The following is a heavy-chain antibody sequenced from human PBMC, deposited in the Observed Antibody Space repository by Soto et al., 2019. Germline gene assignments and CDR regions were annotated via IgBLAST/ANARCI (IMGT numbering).Heavy chain of an antibody. CDR1: GFTFSLYG. CDR3: ATWQGSLNFHY. J-gene: IGHJ4*02. Sequence: QAQLVESGGGVVQPGRSLRLSCAASGFTFSLYGMHWVRQAPGKGLEWVAAIWDDGRRKDYADSVKDRLFISRDNSKNTLYLQLXXXXXXDTAVYYCATWQGSLNFHYWGQGTLVTVSS. CDR2: IWDDGRRK. V-gene: IGHV3-33*01.